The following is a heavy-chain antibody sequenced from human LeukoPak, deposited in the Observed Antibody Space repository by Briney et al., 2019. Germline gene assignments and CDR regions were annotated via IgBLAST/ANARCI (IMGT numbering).Heavy chain of an antibody. D-gene: IGHD3-22*01. V-gene: IGHV4-31*03. CDR1: GGSISSGAYY. CDR2: IYYSGST. CDR3: ARDYYDSSGYYSPAFDY. J-gene: IGHJ4*02. Sequence: SETLSLTCTVSGGSISSGAYYWSWIRQHPGKGLEWIGYIYYSGSTYYNPSLKSRVTISVDTSKNQFSLKLSSVTAADTAVYYCARDYYDSSGYYSPAFDYWGQGTLVTVSS.